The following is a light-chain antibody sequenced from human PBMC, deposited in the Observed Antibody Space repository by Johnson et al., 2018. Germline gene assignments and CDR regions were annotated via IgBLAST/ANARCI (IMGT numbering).Light chain of an antibody. Sequence: QSVLTQPPSVSAAPGQKVTISCSGSSSNIGNNYVSWYQQLPGTAPKLLIYENNKRPSGIPDRFSGSKSGTSATLGITGLQTGAEADYYCGTWDSSLSAGNGSGTEPTVSVL. V-gene: IGLV1-51*02. J-gene: IGLJ1*01. CDR2: ENN. CDR3: GTWDSSLSAGNG. CDR1: SSNIGNNY.